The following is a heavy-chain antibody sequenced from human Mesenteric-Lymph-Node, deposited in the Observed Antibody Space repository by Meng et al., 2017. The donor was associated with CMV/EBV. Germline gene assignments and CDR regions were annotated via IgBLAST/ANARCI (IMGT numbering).Heavy chain of an antibody. V-gene: IGHV4-34*13. J-gene: IGHJ4*02. D-gene: IGHD2-2*01. CDR1: FRGSH. CDR2: INHSGST. CDR3: AAGRSRGYCSSSSCYHFDY. Sequence: FRGSHCRWIRQPPGKGLEWLGEINHSGSTNYHPSLKSRVTISIDTSKNQFSLRLSSVTAADSAVYYCAAGRSRGYCSSSSCYHFDYWGQGTLVTVSS.